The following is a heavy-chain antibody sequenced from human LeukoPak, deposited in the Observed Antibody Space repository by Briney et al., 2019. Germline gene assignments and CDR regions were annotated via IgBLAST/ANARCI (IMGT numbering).Heavy chain of an antibody. CDR1: GFTFTSSA. J-gene: IGHJ6*02. V-gene: IGHV1-58*01. CDR2: IVVGSGNT. Sequence: RASVKVSCTASGFTFTSSAVQWVRQARGQRLEWIGWIVVGSGNTNYAQKFQERVTITRDMSTSTAYMELSSLRSKDTAVYYCAADPEYGGNYYGMDVWGQGTTVTVSS. D-gene: IGHD6-6*01. CDR3: AADPEYGGNYYGMDV.